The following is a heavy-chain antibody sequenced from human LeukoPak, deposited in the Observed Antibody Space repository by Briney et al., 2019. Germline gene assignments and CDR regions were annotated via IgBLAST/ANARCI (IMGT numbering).Heavy chain of an antibody. CDR2: ISISSTYT. CDR1: GFTFSDYY. D-gene: IGHD3-10*01. CDR3: ASGGYYYGSDDAFDI. Sequence: GGSLRLSCAASGFTFSDYYLSWIRQAPGKGLEWVSYISISSTYTNYADSVKGRFTISRDNAKNSLYLQMNSLRAEDTAVYYCASGGYYYGSDDAFDIWGQGTMVTVSS. J-gene: IGHJ3*02. V-gene: IGHV3-11*03.